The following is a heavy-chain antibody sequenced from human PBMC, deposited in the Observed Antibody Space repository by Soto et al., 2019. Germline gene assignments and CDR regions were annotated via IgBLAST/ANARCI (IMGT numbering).Heavy chain of an antibody. J-gene: IGHJ4*02. V-gene: IGHV3-53*01. CDR2: IYSGGST. CDR1: EFTVTSNY. Sequence: EVQLVESGGGLVQPGGSLRLSCAASEFTVTSNYMSWVRQAPGKGLEWVSVIYSGGSTYYADFVKGRFTISRDNTKNTXXXXXXXXXXXXXXXXXXXXXXYCTGGNCLLDYWGQGTLVTVSS. D-gene: IGHD2-15*01. CDR3: XXXXYCTGGNCLLDY.